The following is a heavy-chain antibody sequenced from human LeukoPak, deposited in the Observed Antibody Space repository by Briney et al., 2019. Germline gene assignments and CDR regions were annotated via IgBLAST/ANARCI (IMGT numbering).Heavy chain of an antibody. CDR1: GFTFSSYG. CDR3: GREIQAPGKTLEY. CDR2: IRYDGSNK. V-gene: IGHV3-30*02. Sequence: GGSLRLSCAASGFTFSSYGMHWVRQAPGKGLEWGAFIRYDGSNKYYADSVKGRFTISRDNSKNTLYLQMNSLRGEDTAVYYCGREIQAPGKTLEYWGQGTLVTVSS. J-gene: IGHJ4*02.